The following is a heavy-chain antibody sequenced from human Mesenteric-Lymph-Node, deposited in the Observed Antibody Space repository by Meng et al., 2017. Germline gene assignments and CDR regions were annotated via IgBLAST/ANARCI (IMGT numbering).Heavy chain of an antibody. CDR1: GGSISSSSYY. Sequence: SETLSLTCTVSGGSISSSSYYWGWIRQPPGKGLEWIGSIYYSGSTYYNPSLKSRVTISVDTSKNQFSLKLSSVTAADTAVYYCARDYLPSNYYYGMDVWGQGTTVTVSS. CDR2: IYYSGST. J-gene: IGHJ6*02. CDR3: ARDYLPSNYYYGMDV. V-gene: IGHV4-39*07. D-gene: IGHD2/OR15-2a*01.